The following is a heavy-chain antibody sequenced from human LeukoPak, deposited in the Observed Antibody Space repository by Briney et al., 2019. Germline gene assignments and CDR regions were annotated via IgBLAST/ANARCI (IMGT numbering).Heavy chain of an antibody. Sequence: PSQTLSLTCTVSGGSISSGSYYWSWIRQPPGKGLEWIGSIYYSGSTYYNPSLKSRVTISVDTSKNQFSLKLSSVTAADTAVYYCARLVATIRDLDYWGQGTLVTVSS. CDR3: ARLVATIRDLDY. CDR1: GGSISSGSYY. CDR2: IYYSGST. V-gene: IGHV4-39*01. D-gene: IGHD5-12*01. J-gene: IGHJ4*02.